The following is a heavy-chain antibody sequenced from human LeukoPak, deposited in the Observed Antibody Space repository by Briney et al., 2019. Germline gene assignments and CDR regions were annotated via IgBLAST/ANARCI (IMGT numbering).Heavy chain of an antibody. CDR2: INSDGSST. D-gene: IGHD5-18*01. V-gene: IGHV3-74*01. Sequence: GGSLRLSCAASGFTFSYYWMHWVRQAPGKGLVWVSRINSDGSSTFYADSVKGRFTISRDIFKNTLYLQMNSLRAEDTAVYYCAKAPANYVDTAMGTFDYWGQGTLVTVSS. J-gene: IGHJ4*02. CDR1: GFTFSYYW. CDR3: AKAPANYVDTAMGTFDY.